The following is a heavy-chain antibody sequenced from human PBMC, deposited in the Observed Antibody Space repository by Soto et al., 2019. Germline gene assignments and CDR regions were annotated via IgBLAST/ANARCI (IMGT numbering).Heavy chain of an antibody. CDR1: GGSISSYY. CDR2: IYYSGST. V-gene: IGHV4-59*01. CDR3: ARLYYDFWSGYSYYYYMDV. Sequence: QVQLQESGPGLVKPSETLSLTCTVSGGSISSYYWSWIRQPPGKGLEWIGYIYYSGSTNYNPSLKSRVTISVDTSKKQFSLKLSSVTAADTAVYYCARLYYDFWSGYSYYYYMDVWGKGTTVTVSS. D-gene: IGHD3-3*01. J-gene: IGHJ6*03.